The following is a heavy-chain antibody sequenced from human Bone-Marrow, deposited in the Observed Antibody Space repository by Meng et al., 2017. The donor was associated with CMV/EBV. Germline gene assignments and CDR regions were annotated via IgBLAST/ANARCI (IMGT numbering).Heavy chain of an antibody. CDR3: ASSGYMYYYDGREV. CDR2: IYSGGST. J-gene: IGHJ6*04. D-gene: IGHD6-13*01. CDR1: GFTVSSNY. Sequence: LSLTCAASGFTVSSNYMSWVRQAPGKGLEWVSVIYSGGSTYYADSVKGRFTISRDNSNNTRYLQMNSLRAEDTAVNYCASSGYMYYYDGREVWGKGTTVTVSS. V-gene: IGHV3-53*01.